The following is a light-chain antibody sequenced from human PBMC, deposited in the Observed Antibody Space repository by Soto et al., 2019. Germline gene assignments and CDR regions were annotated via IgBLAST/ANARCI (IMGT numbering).Light chain of an antibody. J-gene: IGLJ1*01. CDR3: SSYTTSSTRL. Sequence: QSALTQPASMSGSPGQSITISCTGSSSDVGGFNFVSWYQQHPGKAPKLMIYDVASRPSGVSNRFSGSKSDNTASLTISGLQTEDEAEYYCSSYTTSSTRLFGTGTKLTVL. CDR1: SSDVGGFNF. V-gene: IGLV2-14*03. CDR2: DVA.